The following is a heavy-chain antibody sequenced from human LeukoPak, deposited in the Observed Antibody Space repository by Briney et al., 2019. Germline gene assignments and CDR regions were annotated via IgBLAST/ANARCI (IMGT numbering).Heavy chain of an antibody. CDR1: GYSFTSYW. J-gene: IGHJ3*02. D-gene: IGHD1-26*01. CDR3: ARRVQSKGATPKAGAFDI. Sequence: GESLKISCKGSGYSFTSYWIGWVRQMPGKGLEWMGIIYPGDSDTRYSPSFQGQVTISADKSISTAYLQWSSLKASDTAMYYCARRVQSKGATPKAGAFDIWGQGTMVTVSS. V-gene: IGHV5-51*01. CDR2: IYPGDSDT.